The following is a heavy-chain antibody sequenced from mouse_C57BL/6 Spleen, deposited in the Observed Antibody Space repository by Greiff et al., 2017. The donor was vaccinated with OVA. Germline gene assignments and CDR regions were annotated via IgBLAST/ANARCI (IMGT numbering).Heavy chain of an antibody. Sequence: QVQLQQSGAELVRPGASVKLSCKASGYTFTDYYINWVKQRPGQGLEWIARIYPGSGNTYYNEKFKGKATLTAEKSSSTAYMQLSSLTSEDSAVYFCARQGGYDAAWFAYWGQGTLVTVSA. CDR3: ARQGGYDAAWFAY. CDR1: GYTFTDYY. J-gene: IGHJ3*01. D-gene: IGHD2-2*01. V-gene: IGHV1-76*01. CDR2: IYPGSGNT.